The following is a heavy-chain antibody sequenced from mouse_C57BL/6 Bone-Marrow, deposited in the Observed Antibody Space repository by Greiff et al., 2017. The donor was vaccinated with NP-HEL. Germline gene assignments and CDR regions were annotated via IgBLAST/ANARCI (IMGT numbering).Heavy chain of an antibody. CDR1: GFNIKNTY. Sequence: VQLQQSVAELVRPGASVKLSCTASGFNIKNTYMHWVKQRPDQGLEWMGRLDHAIGNTKFAPHFQGQATITADTSSNTAYLQLSSLTSEDTAIYYCAISLWLRRGSYWYFDVWGTGTTVTVSS. V-gene: IGHV14-3*01. D-gene: IGHD2-2*01. CDR2: LDHAIGNT. J-gene: IGHJ1*03. CDR3: AISLWLRRGSYWYFDV.